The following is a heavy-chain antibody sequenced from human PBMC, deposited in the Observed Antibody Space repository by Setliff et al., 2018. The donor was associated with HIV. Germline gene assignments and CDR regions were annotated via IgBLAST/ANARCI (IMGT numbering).Heavy chain of an antibody. CDR1: GGSISSHY. V-gene: IGHV4-59*11. Sequence: SETLSLTCSVSGGSISSHYWSWIRQPPGKGLELIGYIYYIGGTNYNPSLKSRVTISIDTSKNQFSLKLTSVSAADTAVYYCARRFRYCRNTSCYKGLDFWSQGTLVTVSS. CDR3: ARRFRYCRNTSCYKGLDF. D-gene: IGHD2-2*02. CDR2: IYYIGGT. J-gene: IGHJ4*02.